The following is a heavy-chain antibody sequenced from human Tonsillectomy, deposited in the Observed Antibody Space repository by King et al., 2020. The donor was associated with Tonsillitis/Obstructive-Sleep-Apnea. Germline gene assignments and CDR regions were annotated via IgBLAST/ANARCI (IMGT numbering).Heavy chain of an antibody. CDR3: TGRNQFDY. V-gene: IGHV3-15*01. CDR1: GFTFSNAW. Sequence: VQLVESGGGLLKPGGSLRLSCVVSGFTFSNAWMSWVRQAPGKGLEWGGRIKSKTDGGTTDYAAPVKGRFTISRDDSKNTLYLQMNSLKTEDTAMYYCTGRNQFDYWGQGTLVPVSS. D-gene: IGHD1-14*01. J-gene: IGHJ4*02. CDR2: IKSKTDGGTT.